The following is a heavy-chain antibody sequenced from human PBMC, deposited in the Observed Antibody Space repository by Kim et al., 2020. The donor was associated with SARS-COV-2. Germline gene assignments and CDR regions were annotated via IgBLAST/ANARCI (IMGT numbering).Heavy chain of an antibody. CDR2: ISGSGGST. V-gene: IGHV3-23*01. J-gene: IGHJ4*02. D-gene: IGHD3-10*01. Sequence: GGSLRLSCAASGFTFSSYAMSWVRQAPGKGLEWVSAISGSGGSTYYADSVKGRFTISRDNSKNTLYLQMNSLRAEDTAVYYCAKDLYGSGSYPRGYFDYWGQGTLVTVSS. CDR3: AKDLYGSGSYPRGYFDY. CDR1: GFTFSSYA.